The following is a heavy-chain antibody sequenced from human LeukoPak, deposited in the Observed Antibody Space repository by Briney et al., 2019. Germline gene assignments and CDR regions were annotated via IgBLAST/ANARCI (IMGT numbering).Heavy chain of an antibody. J-gene: IGHJ6*02. V-gene: IGHV1-2*02. D-gene: IGHD6-13*01. CDR3: ARTTIRNIAAAQGGGYYGMDV. Sequence: ASVKVSCKASGYTFTGYYMHWVRQAPGQGLEWMGWINPNSGGTNYAQKFQGRVTMTRDTSISAAYMELSRLRSGDTAVYYCARTTIRNIAAAQGGGYYGMDVWGQGTTVTVSS. CDR2: INPNSGGT. CDR1: GYTFTGYY.